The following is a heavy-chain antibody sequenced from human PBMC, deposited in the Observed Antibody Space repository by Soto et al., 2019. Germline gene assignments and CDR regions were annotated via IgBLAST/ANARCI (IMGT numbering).Heavy chain of an antibody. D-gene: IGHD2-2*01. CDR2: IIPIFGTA. Sequence: QVPLVQSGAEVQKPGSSVKVSCQASGGTFSSYAISWVRQAPGQGLEWMGGIIPIFGTANYAQKFQGRVTITADKSTSTAYMELSSLRSEDTAVYYCASGLGYCSSTSCRPLFDPWGQGTLVTVSS. CDR3: ASGLGYCSSTSCRPLFDP. V-gene: IGHV1-69*06. J-gene: IGHJ5*02. CDR1: GGTFSSYA.